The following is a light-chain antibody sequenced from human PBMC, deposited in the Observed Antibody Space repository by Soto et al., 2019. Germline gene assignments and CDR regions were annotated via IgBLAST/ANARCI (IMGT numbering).Light chain of an antibody. CDR2: SNS. V-gene: IGLV1-44*01. J-gene: IGLJ3*02. Sequence: QSVLTQPPSESGTPGQRVTISCSGSSSSIGSNAVNWYQQIPGTAPKLLIYSNSQRPSGVPDRFSGSKSGTSASLAISGLQSEDEADYYCAAWDDSLNGWVFGGGTKLTVL. CDR1: SSSIGSNA. CDR3: AAWDDSLNGWV.